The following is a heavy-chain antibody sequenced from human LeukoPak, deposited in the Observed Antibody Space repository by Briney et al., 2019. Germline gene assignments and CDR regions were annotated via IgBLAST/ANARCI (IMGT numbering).Heavy chain of an antibody. CDR2: INPNSGGT. D-gene: IGHD5-18*01. J-gene: IGHJ4*02. CDR1: GYTFTSYY. V-gene: IGHV1-2*02. Sequence: ASVKVSCKASGYTFTSYYMHWVRQAPGQGLEWMGWINPNSGGTNYAQKFQGRVTMTRDTSISTAYMELRSLRSDDTAVYYCARIVDTAMVGDYWGQGTLVTVSS. CDR3: ARIVDTAMVGDY.